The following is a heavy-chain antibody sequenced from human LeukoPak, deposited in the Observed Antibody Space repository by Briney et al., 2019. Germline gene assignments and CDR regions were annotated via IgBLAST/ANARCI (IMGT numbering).Heavy chain of an antibody. CDR1: GYTFTSYD. CDR2: MNPNSGNT. CDR3: ARGGSYYDFWSGYYTYYYYYMDV. J-gene: IGHJ6*03. D-gene: IGHD3-3*01. V-gene: IGHV1-8*03. Sequence: ASVKVSCNSSGYTFTSYDINWVRQPKGPGLEWMGWMNPNSGNTGYAQKFQGRVTITRNTSISTAYLELSSLRSEDTAVYYCARGGSYYDFWSGYYTYYYYYMDVWGKGTTVTVSS.